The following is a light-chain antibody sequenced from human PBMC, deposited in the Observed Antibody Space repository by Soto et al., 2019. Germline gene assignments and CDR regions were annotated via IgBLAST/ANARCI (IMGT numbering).Light chain of an antibody. CDR3: ASYTSSSTRV. Sequence: QSVLTQPRSVSGSPGQSVTISCTGTSSDVGGYNYVSWYQQHPGKAPKLMIYEVTNRPSGVSNRFSGSRSGNTASLTISGLQPEDEADYYCASYTSSSTRVFGTGTKVTVL. CDR2: EVT. V-gene: IGLV2-14*01. CDR1: SSDVGGYNY. J-gene: IGLJ1*01.